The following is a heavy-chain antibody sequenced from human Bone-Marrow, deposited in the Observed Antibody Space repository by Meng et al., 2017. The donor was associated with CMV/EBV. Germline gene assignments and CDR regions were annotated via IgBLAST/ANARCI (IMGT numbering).Heavy chain of an antibody. CDR2: INPNSGGT. CDR1: GYPFTGYY. V-gene: IGHV1-2*02. J-gene: IGHJ4*02. D-gene: IGHD6-19*01. CDR3: ARDKVASSGWYDY. Sequence: PLLKSGAEGQTPGASVKAPCTASGYPFTGYYMHWVRQAPGQGFEWMGWINPNSGGTNYAQKFRGRVTMTRDTSLSTAYMELSRLRSDDTAVYYCARDKVASSGWYDYWGQGTLVTVSS.